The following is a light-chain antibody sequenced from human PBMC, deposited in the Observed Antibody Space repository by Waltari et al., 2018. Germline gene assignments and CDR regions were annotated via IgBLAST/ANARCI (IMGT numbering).Light chain of an antibody. CDR1: ALTNQF. CDR3: HSADYSGAFRV. J-gene: IGLJ2*01. Sequence: SYALTQPPSVSVSPGQTFRLTCSGNALTNQFTYWYQQKPGQAPTLLLYKDTERRPGIPELFSGSSSGTTVTLTISGVQAEDESDYYCHSADYSGAFRVFGGGTKLIVV. CDR2: KDT. V-gene: IGLV3-25*03.